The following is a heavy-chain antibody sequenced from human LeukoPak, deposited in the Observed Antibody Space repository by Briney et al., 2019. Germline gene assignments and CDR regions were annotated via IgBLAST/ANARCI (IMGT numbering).Heavy chain of an antibody. J-gene: IGHJ6*02. CDR1: GFTFDDYT. D-gene: IGHD4-17*01. CDR2: ISWDGGST. CDR3: AKAHYGDYYGMDV. V-gene: IGHV3-43*01. Sequence: GGSLRLSCAASGFTFDDYTMHWVRHAPGKGLEWVSLISWDGGSTYYADSVKGRFTISRDSSKNSLYLQMNSLRTEDTALYYCAKAHYGDYYGMDVWGQGTTVTVSS.